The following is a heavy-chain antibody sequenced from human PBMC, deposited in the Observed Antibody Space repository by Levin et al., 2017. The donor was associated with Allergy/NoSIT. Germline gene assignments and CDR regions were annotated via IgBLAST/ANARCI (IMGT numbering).Heavy chain of an antibody. J-gene: IGHJ3*02. CDR3: AKGGRGGAFDI. V-gene: IGHV3-43*01. Sequence: GGSLRLSCVVTGFSYEDYMMHWVRQPPGKGLEWVSLISWDGATTYYADSVKGRFTISRDNSKNSLYLQMTSLRSDDIALYYCAKGGRGGAFDIWGQGTMVAVSS. CDR1: GFSYEDYM. CDR2: ISWDGATT. D-gene: IGHD2-15*01.